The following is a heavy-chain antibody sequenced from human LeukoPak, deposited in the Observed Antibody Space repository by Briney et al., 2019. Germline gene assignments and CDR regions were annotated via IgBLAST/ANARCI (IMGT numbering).Heavy chain of an antibody. D-gene: IGHD3-22*01. CDR3: ARTYLTYYDSSGFEY. CDR1: GGSTSSYY. CDR2: IYYSGST. J-gene: IGHJ4*02. Sequence: SETLSLTCTVSGGSTSSYYWGWIRQPPGKGLECIGYIYYSGSTNYNPSLKSRVTISVDTSKNQFSLKLSSVTAADTAVYYCARTYLTYYDSSGFEYWGQGTLVTVSS. V-gene: IGHV4-59*01.